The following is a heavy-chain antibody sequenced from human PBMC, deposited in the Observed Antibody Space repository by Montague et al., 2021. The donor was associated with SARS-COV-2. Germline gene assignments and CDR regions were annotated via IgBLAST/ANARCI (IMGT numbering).Heavy chain of an antibody. V-gene: IGHV1-24*01. J-gene: IGHJ3*02. D-gene: IGHD3-3*01. CDR2: FDPAHGET. Sequence: SVKVSCKVSGYTVTEAPMHWARQAPGKGLEWMGSFDPAHGETAYAQKFQDRVTMTEDTSTDTAYMELSSLRFEDTAVYYCATEGLSVFGVVIYAFHMWGQGTMVTVSS. CDR1: GYTVTEAP. CDR3: ATEGLSVFGVVIYAFHM.